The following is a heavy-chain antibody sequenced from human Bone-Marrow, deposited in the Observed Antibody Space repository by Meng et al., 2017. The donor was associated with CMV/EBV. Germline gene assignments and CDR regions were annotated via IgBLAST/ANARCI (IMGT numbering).Heavy chain of an antibody. CDR3: ARDSPAYCGGDCYSNGMDV. Sequence: SETLSLTCTVSGGSISNYYWSWIRQPPGKGLEWIGYIYYSGSTNYNPSLKSRVTISLDTSKNQFSLQLNSVTPEDTAVYYCARDSPAYCGGDCYSNGMDVWGQGTTVTVSS. J-gene: IGHJ6*02. CDR1: GGSISNYY. V-gene: IGHV4-59*12. D-gene: IGHD2-21*01. CDR2: IYYSGST.